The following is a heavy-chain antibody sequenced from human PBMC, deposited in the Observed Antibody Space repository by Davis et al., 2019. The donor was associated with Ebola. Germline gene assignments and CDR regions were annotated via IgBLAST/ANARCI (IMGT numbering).Heavy chain of an antibody. V-gene: IGHV6-1*01. CDR2: TYYNSKWYS. CDR1: GDSVSINSAG. CDR3: TRGWLRGWFDP. J-gene: IGHJ5*02. Sequence: HSQTLSLTCAISGDSVSINSAGWNWIRQSPSRGLEWLGRTYYNSKWYSDYATSVRGRITINADTSGNKFYLQLNSVTPDDTAVYYCTRGWLRGWFDPWGQGTQVTVSS. D-gene: IGHD5-12*01.